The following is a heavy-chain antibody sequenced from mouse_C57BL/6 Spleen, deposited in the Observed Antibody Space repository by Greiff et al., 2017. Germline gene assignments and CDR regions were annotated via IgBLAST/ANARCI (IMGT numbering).Heavy chain of an antibody. CDR3: AIPPFVGISYAWFAY. CDR1: GYTFTSYW. J-gene: IGHJ3*01. V-gene: IGHV1-74*01. D-gene: IGHD1-1*01. Sequence: QVQLQQPGAELVKPGASVKVSCKASGYTFTSYWMHWVKQRPGQGLEWIGRIHPSDSDTNYNQKFKGKATLTVDKSSSTAYMQLSSLTSEDSAVYYCAIPPFVGISYAWFAYWGQGTLVTVSA. CDR2: IHPSDSDT.